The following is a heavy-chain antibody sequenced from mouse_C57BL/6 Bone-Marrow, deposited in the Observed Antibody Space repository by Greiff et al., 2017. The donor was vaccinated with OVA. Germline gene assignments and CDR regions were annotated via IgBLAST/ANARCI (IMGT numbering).Heavy chain of an antibody. V-gene: IGHV1-64*01. CDR1: GYTFTSYW. Sequence: VQLQQPGAELVKPGASVKLSCKASGYTFTSYWMHWVKQRPGQGLEWIGMIHPNSGSTNYNEKFKSKATLTVDKSSSTAYMQLSSLTSEDSAVYYGARRIYDGYYVFAYWGQGTLVTVSA. CDR2: IHPNSGST. J-gene: IGHJ3*01. CDR3: ARRIYDGYYVFAY. D-gene: IGHD2-3*01.